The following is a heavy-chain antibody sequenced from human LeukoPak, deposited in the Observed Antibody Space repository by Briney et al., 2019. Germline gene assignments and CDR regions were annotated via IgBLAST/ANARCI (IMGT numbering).Heavy chain of an antibody. CDR1: GYTFTGYY. V-gene: IGHV1-2*02. D-gene: IGHD3-3*01. CDR3: ARGVSYDFWSGYPKNWFDP. CDR2: INPNSGGT. Sequence: ASVKVSCKASGYTFTGYYMHWVRQAPGQGLEWMGWINPNSGGTNYAQKFQGRVTMTRDTSISTAYMELSRLRSDDTAVYYCARGVSYDFWSGYPKNWFDPWGQGTLVTVSS. J-gene: IGHJ5*02.